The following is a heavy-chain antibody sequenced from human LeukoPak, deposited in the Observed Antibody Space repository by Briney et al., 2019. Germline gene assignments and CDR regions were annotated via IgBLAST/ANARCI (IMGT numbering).Heavy chain of an antibody. CDR2: IEPSGGST. Sequence: ASVKVSCKASGYTFTSYYMHWVRQAPGQGLDRMVIIEPSGGSTSYAQKFQGRVTMTTDTSTSTVYMELSSLRSEDTAVYYCARDSGWLQLAFYFDYWGQGTLVTVSS. CDR3: ARDSGWLQLAFYFDY. CDR1: GYTFTSYY. V-gene: IGHV1-46*01. J-gene: IGHJ4*02. D-gene: IGHD5-24*01.